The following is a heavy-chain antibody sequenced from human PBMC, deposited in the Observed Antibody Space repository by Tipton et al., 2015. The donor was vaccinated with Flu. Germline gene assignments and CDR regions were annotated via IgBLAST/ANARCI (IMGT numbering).Heavy chain of an antibody. V-gene: IGHV4-39*07. CDR3: ARDPGSRMFDP. D-gene: IGHD6-13*01. Sequence: TLSLTCTVSGGSISSSNYYWGWIRQPPGKGLEWIGSIYYSGSTYYNPSLKSRVTISVDTSKNQFSLKLTSVTAADTAVYYCARDPGSRMFDPWGQGTRVTVSS. CDR2: IYYSGST. J-gene: IGHJ5*02. CDR1: GGSISSSNYY.